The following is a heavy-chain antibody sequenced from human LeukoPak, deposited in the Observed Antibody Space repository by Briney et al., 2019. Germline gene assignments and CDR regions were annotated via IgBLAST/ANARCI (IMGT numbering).Heavy chain of an antibody. D-gene: IGHD2-2*01. J-gene: IGHJ6*04. CDR1: DLPLMTHG. CDR3: AKYTKTKAVAPYEYSTYGVDV. CDR2: ISACGVGP. Sequence: GRALRLSCIGTDLPLMTHGMSGTRQGPGDGLDWVEEISACGVGPYSADSVQGRFTICRDNIRTTMYLKMNSLRAEDTATYYCAKYTKTKAVAPYEYSTYGVDVWGTGTTVAVSS. V-gene: IGHV3-23*01.